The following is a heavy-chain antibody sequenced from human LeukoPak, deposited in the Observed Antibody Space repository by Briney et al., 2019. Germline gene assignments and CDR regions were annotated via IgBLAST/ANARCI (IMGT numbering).Heavy chain of an antibody. CDR3: ARVGSGCYYVQDTRTGRYAFDI. D-gene: IGHD1-26*01. V-gene: IGHV3-21*01. CDR1: GFTFSSYS. CDR2: ISCSSSYI. J-gene: IGHJ3*02. Sequence: PGGSLRLSCAASGFTFSSYSMNWVRQAPGKGLEWVSSISCSSSYIYYADSVKGRFTISRDNAKNSLYLQMNSLRAEDTAVYYCARVGSGCYYVQDTRTGRYAFDIWGQGTMVTVSS.